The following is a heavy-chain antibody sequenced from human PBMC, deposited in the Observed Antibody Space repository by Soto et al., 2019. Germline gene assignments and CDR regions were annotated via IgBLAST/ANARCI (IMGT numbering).Heavy chain of an antibody. J-gene: IGHJ1*01. V-gene: IGHV4-34*01. CDR3: ALAPAAHILH. D-gene: IGHD2-2*01. CDR1: GWSLSAYY. CDR2: INPSGTT. Sequence: SETLSLTCSVYGWSLSAYYWSWIRQPPGKGLGWIGEINPSGTTNYNPSLKSRVTISVDTSKNQFSLKLSSVTAADTAVYHCALAPAAHILHWGQGTLVTVSS.